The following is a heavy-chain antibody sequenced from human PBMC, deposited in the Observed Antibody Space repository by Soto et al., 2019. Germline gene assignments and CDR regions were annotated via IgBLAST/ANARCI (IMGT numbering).Heavy chain of an antibody. CDR3: ARSGGDYNYYSDMDV. D-gene: IGHD2-21*02. CDR1: GFTLSSHG. J-gene: IGHJ6*02. V-gene: IGHV3-30*03. CDR2: ISYDGSKK. Sequence: PGGSLRLSCAVSGFTLSSHGMHWVRQAPGKGLEWVAIISYDGSKKYYLDSVKGRFTISRDNSRNTLYLQMDSLRAEDTAVYYCARSGGDYNYYSDMDVWGQGTTVTVSS.